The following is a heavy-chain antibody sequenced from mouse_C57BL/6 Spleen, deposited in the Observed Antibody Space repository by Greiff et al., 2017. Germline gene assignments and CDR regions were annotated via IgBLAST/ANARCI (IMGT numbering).Heavy chain of an antibody. V-gene: IGHV3-6*01. CDR2: ISYDGSN. J-gene: IGHJ3*01. CDR3: ARDSGNYVGWFAY. Sequence: DVHLVESGPGLVKPSQSLSLTCSVTGYSITSGYYWNWIRQFPGNKLEWMGYISYDGSNNYNPSRKNRISITRNTSKTQFFLKLNAVTTKDTATDYCARDSGNYVGWFAYWGQGTLVTVSA. CDR1: GYSITSGYY. D-gene: IGHD2-1*01.